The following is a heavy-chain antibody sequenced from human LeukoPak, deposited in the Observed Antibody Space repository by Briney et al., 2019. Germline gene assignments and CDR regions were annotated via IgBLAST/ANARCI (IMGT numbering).Heavy chain of an antibody. CDR3: ARDRVVRGTPYYYYGMDV. CDR2: IKQDGSEK. Sequence: GSLRLSCAASGFTFSSYWMSWVRQAPGKGLEWVANIKQDGSEKYYVDSVKGRFTISRDNAKNSLYLQMNSLRAEDTAVYYCARDRVVRGTPYYYYGMDVWGQGTTVTVSS. CDR1: GFTFSSYW. D-gene: IGHD3-10*01. V-gene: IGHV3-7*01. J-gene: IGHJ6*02.